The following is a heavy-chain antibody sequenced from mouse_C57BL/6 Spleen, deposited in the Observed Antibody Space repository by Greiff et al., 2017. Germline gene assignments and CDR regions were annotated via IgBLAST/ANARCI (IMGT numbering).Heavy chain of an antibody. CDR1: GFNIKDYY. CDR2: IGPEDGET. V-gene: IGHV14-2*01. Sequence: EVQLQESGAELVKPGASVKLSCTASGFNIKDYYMHWVKQRSEQGLEWIGRIGPEDGETKYAPKFQGQVTITADKSSNTAYLQLSSLTSEDTAVYYCAGITSVVDYCAMDDWGPGTSVTVSS. J-gene: IGHJ4*01. D-gene: IGHD1-1*01. CDR3: AGITSVVDYCAMDD.